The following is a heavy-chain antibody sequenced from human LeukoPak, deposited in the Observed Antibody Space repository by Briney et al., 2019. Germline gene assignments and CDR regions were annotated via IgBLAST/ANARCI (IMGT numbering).Heavy chain of an antibody. CDR3: ARESLGYCSSTSCPFDY. V-gene: IGHV4-34*01. CDR1: GGSFSGYY. Sequence: PSETLSLTCAVYGGSFSGYYWSWIRQPPGKGLEWIGEINHSGSTNYNPSLKSRVTISVDTSKNQFSLKLSSVTAADTAVYYCARESLGYCSSTSCPFDYWGQGTLVTVSS. J-gene: IGHJ4*02. D-gene: IGHD2-2*01. CDR2: INHSGST.